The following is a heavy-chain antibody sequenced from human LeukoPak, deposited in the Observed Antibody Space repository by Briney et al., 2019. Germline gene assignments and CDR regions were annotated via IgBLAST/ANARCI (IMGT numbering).Heavy chain of an antibody. CDR3: AKDKSPFVYYYDSTTNWFDP. CDR2: ISWNSGSI. V-gene: IGHV3-9*01. J-gene: IGHJ5*02. CDR1: GFTFDDYA. D-gene: IGHD3-22*01. Sequence: GGSLRLSCAASGFTFDDYAMHWVRQAPVKGLEWVSGISWNSGSIGYADSVKGRFTISRDNAKNSLYLQMNCLRAEDTALYYCAKDKSPFVYYYDSTTNWFDPWGQGTLVTVSS.